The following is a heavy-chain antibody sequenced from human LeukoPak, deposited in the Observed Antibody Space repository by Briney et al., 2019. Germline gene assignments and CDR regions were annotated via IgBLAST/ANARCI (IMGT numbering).Heavy chain of an antibody. CDR3: ARESGGVGLYGLDV. J-gene: IGHJ6*02. CDR1: GGSISSSSYY. V-gene: IGHV4-61*01. Sequence: SETLSLTCTVSGGSISSSSYYWTWIRQPPGKGLEWIWYIYNSGSTNYNPSLKSRVIISVDTSKNQFSLKLSSVTAADTAVYYCARESGGVGLYGLDVWGQGTTVTVSS. D-gene: IGHD2-15*01. CDR2: IYNSGST.